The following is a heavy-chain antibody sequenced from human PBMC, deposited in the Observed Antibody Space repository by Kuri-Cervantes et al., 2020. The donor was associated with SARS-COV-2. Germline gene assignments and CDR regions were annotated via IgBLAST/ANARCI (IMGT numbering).Heavy chain of an antibody. CDR1: GGTFSSYT. CDR2: IIPILGIA. D-gene: IGHD1-26*01. CDR3: ARDFGGSYFLPDFDP. V-gene: IGHV1-69*04. Sequence: SVKVSCKASGGTFSSYTISWVRQAPGQGLEWMGRIIPILGIANYAQKFQGRVTITADKSTSTAYMELRSLRSDDTAVYYCARDFGGSYFLPDFDPWGQGTLVTVSS. J-gene: IGHJ5*02.